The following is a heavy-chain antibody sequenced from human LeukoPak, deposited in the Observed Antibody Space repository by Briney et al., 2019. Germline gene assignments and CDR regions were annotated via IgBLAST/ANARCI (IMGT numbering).Heavy chain of an antibody. J-gene: IGHJ4*02. CDR2: ISTDGYTT. CDR3: VVGGSPGY. CDR1: GLTFSAYK. D-gene: IGHD2-15*01. V-gene: IGHV3-74*01. Sequence: GGSLRLSCAASGLTFSAYKMHWVRQAPRKGLVWVSRISTDGYTTDYADFVQGRFTASRDNTKNTWSLEMNSLRAEDTAVYYCVVGGSPGYWGQGTLVTVSS.